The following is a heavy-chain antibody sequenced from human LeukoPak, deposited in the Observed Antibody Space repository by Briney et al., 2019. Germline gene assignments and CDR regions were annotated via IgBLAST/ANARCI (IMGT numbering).Heavy chain of an antibody. D-gene: IGHD1-7*01. CDR2: ISPNSGGT. CDR1: GYTFTGYH. CDR3: ARVNYDDYRYGMDV. Sequence: ASVKASCKASGYTFTGYHVHWVRQAPGQGLEWMGRISPNSGGTNYAQKFQGRVTITRDTSISTAYLVLSGLRSDDTAVYYCARVNYDDYRYGMDVWGQGTQVTVSS. V-gene: IGHV1-2*06. J-gene: IGHJ6*02.